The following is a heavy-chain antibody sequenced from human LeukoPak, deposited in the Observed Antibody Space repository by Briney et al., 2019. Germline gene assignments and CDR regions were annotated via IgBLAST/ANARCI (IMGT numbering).Heavy chain of an antibody. CDR1: GYTFTGYY. Sequence: ASVKDSCKASGYTFTGYYMHWVRQAPGQGLEWMGWINPNSGGTNYAQKFQGRVTMTRDTSISTAYMELSRLSSDDTAVYYCARDERYDSSGYPFDYWGQGTLVTVSS. V-gene: IGHV1-2*02. J-gene: IGHJ4*02. D-gene: IGHD3-22*01. CDR2: INPNSGGT. CDR3: ARDERYDSSGYPFDY.